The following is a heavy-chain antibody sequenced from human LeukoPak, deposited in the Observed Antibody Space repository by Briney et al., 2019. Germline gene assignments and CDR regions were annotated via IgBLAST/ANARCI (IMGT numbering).Heavy chain of an antibody. CDR1: GYTFTSYG. J-gene: IGHJ4*02. CDR3: ERVGAVAGTSSSDY. CDR2: ISAYNGNT. D-gene: IGHD6-19*01. V-gene: IGHV1-18*01. Sequence: ASVKVSCKASGYTFTSYGISWVRQAPGQGLEWMGWISAYNGNTNYAQKLQGRVTMTTDTSTSTAYMELRSLRSDDTAVYYCERVGAVAGTSSSDYWGQGTLVTVSP.